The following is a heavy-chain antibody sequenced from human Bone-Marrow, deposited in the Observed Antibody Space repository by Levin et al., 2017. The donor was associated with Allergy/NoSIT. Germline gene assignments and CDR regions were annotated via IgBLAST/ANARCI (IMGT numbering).Heavy chain of an antibody. D-gene: IGHD3-10*01. CDR3: AKDVLGYYGSGSYYGGDYYYYMDV. Sequence: GGSLRLSCAASGFTFSSYGMHWVRQAPGKGLEWVAVISYDGSNKYYADSVKGRFTISRDNSKNTLYLQMNSLRAEDTAVYYCAKDVLGYYGSGSYYGGDYYYYMDVWGKGTTVTVSS. CDR2: ISYDGSNK. J-gene: IGHJ6*03. CDR1: GFTFSSYG. V-gene: IGHV3-30*18.